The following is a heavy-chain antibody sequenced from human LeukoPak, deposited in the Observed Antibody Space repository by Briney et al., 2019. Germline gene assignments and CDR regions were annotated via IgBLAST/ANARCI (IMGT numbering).Heavy chain of an antibody. CDR3: AKDSYYYDSSGYYSDY. Sequence: GGSLRLSCAASGFTFSSYAMSWVRQAPGKGLEWVSAISGSGGSTYYADSVKGRFTISRDNSKNTLYLQMNSVRAEDTAVYYCAKDSYYYDSSGYYSDYWGQGTLVTVSA. CDR1: GFTFSSYA. J-gene: IGHJ4*02. D-gene: IGHD3-22*01. CDR2: ISGSGGST. V-gene: IGHV3-23*01.